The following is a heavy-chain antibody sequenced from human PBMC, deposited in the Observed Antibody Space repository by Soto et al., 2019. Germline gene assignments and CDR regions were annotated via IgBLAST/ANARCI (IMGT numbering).Heavy chain of an antibody. CDR2: IYYRGST. J-gene: IGHJ3*02. Sequence: QVQLQESGPGLVKPSQTLSLTCTVSGGSISSGGYYWSWIRQHPGKGLEWIGYIYYRGSTYYNPSLKSRVTTXXHXSXXHYSLKLSSVTAAATAVYYCARSLGGGNSDDAFDIWGQGTMVTVSS. D-gene: IGHD1-26*01. CDR3: ARSLGGGNSDDAFDI. CDR1: GGSISSGGYY. V-gene: IGHV4-31*03.